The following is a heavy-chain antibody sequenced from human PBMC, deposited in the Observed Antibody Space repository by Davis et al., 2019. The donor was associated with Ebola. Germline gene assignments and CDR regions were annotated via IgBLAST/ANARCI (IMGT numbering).Heavy chain of an antibody. J-gene: IGHJ6*02. CDR1: GFTFNYYA. CDR2: ISYDGSNK. Sequence: PGGSLRLSCAASGFTFNYYAMSWVRQAPGKGLEWVAVISYDGSNKYYADSVKGRFTISRDNSKNTLYLQMNSLRAEDTAVYYCAKDYDSSGYYLLYYYYGMDVWGQGTTVTVSS. CDR3: AKDYDSSGYYLLYYYYGMDV. V-gene: IGHV3-30*18. D-gene: IGHD3-22*01.